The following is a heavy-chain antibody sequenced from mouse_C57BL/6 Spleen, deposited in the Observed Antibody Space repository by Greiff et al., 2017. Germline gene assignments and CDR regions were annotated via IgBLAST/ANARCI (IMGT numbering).Heavy chain of an antibody. V-gene: IGHV1-82*01. J-gene: IGHJ4*01. Sequence: QVQLKQSGSELVKPGASVKISCKASGYAFSSSWMTWVKQRPGKGLEWIGRIYPGDGDTNYNGKFTGKATLTADKSSSTAYMQLSSLTSEDSAVYFCASSLPYAMDYWGQGTSGTVSS. CDR3: ASSLPYAMDY. CDR1: GYAFSSSW. CDR2: IYPGDGDT.